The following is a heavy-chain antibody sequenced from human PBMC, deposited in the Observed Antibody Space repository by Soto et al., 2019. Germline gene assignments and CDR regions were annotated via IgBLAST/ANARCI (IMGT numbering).Heavy chain of an antibody. J-gene: IGHJ6*02. CDR3: ARGVQAPYYYHGMDF. Sequence: QVQVVQSGDEVKKPGASVKVSCKASGYTFTNYGFSWVRQAPGQGLEWMGGISGYNGNTKYAEKFQGRVTMTTDTTTSTAPMKRRSLKSDDTAVYYGARGVQAPYYYHGMDFWGHGTAVTVSS. V-gene: IGHV1-18*01. CDR2: ISGYNGNT. CDR1: GYTFTNYG. D-gene: IGHD3-10*01.